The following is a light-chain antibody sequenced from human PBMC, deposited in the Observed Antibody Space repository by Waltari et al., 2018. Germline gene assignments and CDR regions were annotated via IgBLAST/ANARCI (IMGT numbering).Light chain of an antibody. CDR1: QSISTY. J-gene: IGKJ2*01. Sequence: DIQMTQSPSSLSASVGDTVSITCRPSQSISTYLNWSHQKPGNAPKLLIFATSHLQNGVTSRFSGSASGTDFTLTINSLQLEDFGSYFCQQSYTSPYTFGLGTNLDVK. CDR3: QQSYTSPYT. CDR2: ATS. V-gene: IGKV1-39*01.